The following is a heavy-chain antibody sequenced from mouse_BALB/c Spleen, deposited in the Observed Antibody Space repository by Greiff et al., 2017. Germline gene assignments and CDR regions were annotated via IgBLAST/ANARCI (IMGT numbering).Heavy chain of an antibody. CDR3: ARGTQLGYYAMDD. CDR2: ISSGSSTI. CDR1: GFTFSSFG. D-gene: IGHD4-1*02. J-gene: IGHJ4*01. V-gene: IGHV5-17*02. Sequence: EVKVVESGGGLVQPGGSRKLSCAASGFTFSSFGMHWVRQAPEKGLEWVAYISSGSSTIYYADTVKGRFTISRDNPKNTLFLQMTSLRSEDTAMYYCARGTQLGYYAMDDWGQGTSVTVSS.